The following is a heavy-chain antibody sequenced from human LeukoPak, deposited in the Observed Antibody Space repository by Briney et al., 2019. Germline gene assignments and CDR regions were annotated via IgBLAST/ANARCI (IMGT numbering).Heavy chain of an antibody. V-gene: IGHV1-18*01. CDR2: ISAYNGNT. CDR3: ARVAATGPIDY. Sequence: ASVKVPCKASGYTFTSYGISWLRQAPEQGPEWMGWISAYNGNTNYAQKLQGRVTMTTDTSTSTVYMELRSLRSDDTAVYYCARVAATGPIDYWGQGTLVTVSS. J-gene: IGHJ4*02. D-gene: IGHD6-13*01. CDR1: GYTFTSYG.